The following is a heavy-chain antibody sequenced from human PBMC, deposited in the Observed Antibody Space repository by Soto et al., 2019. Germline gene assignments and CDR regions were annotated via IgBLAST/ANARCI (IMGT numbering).Heavy chain of an antibody. V-gene: IGHV3-7*03. D-gene: IGHD3-3*01. CDR1: GFTFSSYW. CDR3: ARDLRITIFGVDNNWFDP. Sequence: GGSLRLSCAASGFTFSSYWMSWVRQAPGKGLEWVANIKQDGSEKYYVDSVKGRFTISRDNAKNSLYLQMNSLRAEDTAVYYCARDLRITIFGVDNNWFDPWGQGTLVTVSS. J-gene: IGHJ5*02. CDR2: IKQDGSEK.